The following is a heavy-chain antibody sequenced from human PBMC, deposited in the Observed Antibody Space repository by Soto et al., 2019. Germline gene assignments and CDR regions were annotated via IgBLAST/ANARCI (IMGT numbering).Heavy chain of an antibody. CDR1: GYTFTSYG. Sequence: ASVKVSCKASGYTFTSYGISWVRQAPGQGLEWMGWISAYNGNTNYAQKLQGRVTMTTDTSTSTAYMGLRSLRSEDTAVYYCARDLTYGSGSYYNWYFDLWGRGTLVTVSS. CDR3: ARDLTYGSGSYYNWYFDL. V-gene: IGHV1-18*04. D-gene: IGHD3-10*01. CDR2: ISAYNGNT. J-gene: IGHJ2*01.